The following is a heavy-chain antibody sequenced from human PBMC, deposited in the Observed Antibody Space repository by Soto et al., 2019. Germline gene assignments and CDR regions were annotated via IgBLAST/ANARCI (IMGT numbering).Heavy chain of an antibody. J-gene: IGHJ6*02. CDR2: IIPIFGTA. CDR1: GGTFSSYA. CDR3: AGPPELTRIYYYYGMDG. Sequence: QVQLVQSGAEVKKPGSSVKVSCKASGGTFSSYAISWVRQAPGQGLEWRGGIIPIFGTANYAQKFQGRATITAEETPSPAYIEQSNLRSEDKAVYYCAGPPELTRIYYYYGMDGWGQGTTVTVSS. D-gene: IGHD1-7*01. V-gene: IGHV1-69*12.